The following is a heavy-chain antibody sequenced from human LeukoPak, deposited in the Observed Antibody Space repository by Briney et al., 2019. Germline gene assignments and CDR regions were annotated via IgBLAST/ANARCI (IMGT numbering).Heavy chain of an antibody. CDR1: GGSISSYY. Sequence: PSETLSLTCTVSGGSISSYYWSWIRQPPGKGLEWIGAIYHSGSTYYNPSLKSRFTISVDMSKNQFSLKLSSVTAADTALYYCTKDSLPWGQGTLVTVSS. CDR2: IYHSGST. J-gene: IGHJ5*02. CDR3: TKDSLP. V-gene: IGHV4-59*04.